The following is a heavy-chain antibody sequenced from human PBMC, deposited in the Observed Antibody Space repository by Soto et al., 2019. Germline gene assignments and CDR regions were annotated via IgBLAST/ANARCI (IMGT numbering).Heavy chain of an antibody. D-gene: IGHD5-12*01. V-gene: IGHV1-69*13. CDR2: IIPIFGTA. CDR1: GGTFSSYA. Sequence: GASVKVSCKASGGTFSSYAISWVRQAPGQGLEWMGGIIPIFGTANYAQKFQGRVTITADESTSTAYMELSSLRSEDTAVYYCARVVEMATHDWGQGTLVTVSS. J-gene: IGHJ4*02. CDR3: ARVVEMATHD.